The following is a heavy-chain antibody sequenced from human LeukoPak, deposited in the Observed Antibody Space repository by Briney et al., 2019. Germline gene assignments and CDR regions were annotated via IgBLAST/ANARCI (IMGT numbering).Heavy chain of an antibody. CDR3: ATTNTVITAPFNY. V-gene: IGHV3-21*01. CDR1: RFTFSSYS. CDR2: ISSSSSYI. Sequence: PGGSLRLSCAASRFTFSSYSMNWVRQAPGKGLEWVSSISSSSSYIYYADSVKGRFTISRDNAKNSLYLQMNSLRAEDTAVYYCATTNTVITAPFNYWGQGTLVTVSS. J-gene: IGHJ4*02. D-gene: IGHD4-17*01.